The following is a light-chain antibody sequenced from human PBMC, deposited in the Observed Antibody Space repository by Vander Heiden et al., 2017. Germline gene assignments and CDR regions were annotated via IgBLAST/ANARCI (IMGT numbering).Light chain of an antibody. CDR3: CSYAGSYTWV. Sequence: QSALTQPRSVSGSPGQSVTISCTGTSSDVGGYHYVSWYQQHPGKAPKLMIYDVSKRPSGVPDRFSGSKSGNTASLTISGLQAEDEADYYCCSYAGSYTWVFGGGTKLPVL. CDR1: SSDVGGYHY. J-gene: IGLJ3*02. V-gene: IGLV2-11*01. CDR2: DVS.